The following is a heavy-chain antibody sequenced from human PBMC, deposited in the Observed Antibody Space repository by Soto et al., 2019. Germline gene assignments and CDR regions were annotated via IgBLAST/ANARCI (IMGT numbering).Heavy chain of an antibody. CDR2: ISAYNGNT. CDR1: GYTFTSYG. Sequence: ASVKVSCKASGYTFTSYGISWVRQAPGQGLEWMGWISAYNGNTNYAQKLQGRVTMTTDTSTSTAYMELRGLRSDDTAVYYCARDLVVAARPGYYYYGMDVWGQGTTVTVSS. V-gene: IGHV1-18*04. J-gene: IGHJ6*02. CDR3: ARDLVVAARPGYYYYGMDV. D-gene: IGHD6-6*01.